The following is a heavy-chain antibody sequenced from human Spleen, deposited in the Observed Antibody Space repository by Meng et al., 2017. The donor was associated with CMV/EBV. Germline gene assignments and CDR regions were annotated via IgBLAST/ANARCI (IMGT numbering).Heavy chain of an antibody. Sequence: KVSCKGSGYSFTSYWIGWVRQMPGKGLEWMGLIFPSDSDTRYSPSFQGQVTISADKSISTAYLQWSSLKASDTAMYYCARGYYGSGLTLNGMDVWGQGTTVTVSS. CDR3: ARGYYGSGLTLNGMDV. J-gene: IGHJ6*02. V-gene: IGHV5-51*01. D-gene: IGHD3-10*01. CDR2: IFPSDSDT. CDR1: GYSFTSYW.